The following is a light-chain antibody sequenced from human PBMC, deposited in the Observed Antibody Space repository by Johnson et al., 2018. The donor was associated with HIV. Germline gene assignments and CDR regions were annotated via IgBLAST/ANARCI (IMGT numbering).Light chain of an antibody. CDR2: ENN. Sequence: QSVLTQPPSVSAAPGQKVTISCSGSSSNIGNNYVSWYQQLPGTAPKLLIYENNKRPSGIPDRFSGYKSGTSATLGITGLQTGDEADYYCGTWDSSLSAGYFFGTGTKVTVL. V-gene: IGLV1-51*02. J-gene: IGLJ1*01. CDR1: SSNIGNNY. CDR3: GTWDSSLSAGYF.